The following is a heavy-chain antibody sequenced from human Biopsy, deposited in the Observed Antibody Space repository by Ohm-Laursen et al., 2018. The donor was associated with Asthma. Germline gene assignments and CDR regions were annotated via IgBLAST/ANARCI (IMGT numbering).Heavy chain of an antibody. CDR1: GFTFSNYG. Sequence: RSLRLLYSPGFTFSNYGMHWVRQAPGKGLDWVAVISFDGSNKNYTDSVKGRFTISRDNSRNTLHLQMNSLRAEDTAVYYCAKDVFPGWELRRGPDYWGQGTLVTVSS. CDR2: ISFDGSNK. J-gene: IGHJ4*02. V-gene: IGHV3-30*18. D-gene: IGHD1-26*01. CDR3: AKDVFPGWELRRGPDY.